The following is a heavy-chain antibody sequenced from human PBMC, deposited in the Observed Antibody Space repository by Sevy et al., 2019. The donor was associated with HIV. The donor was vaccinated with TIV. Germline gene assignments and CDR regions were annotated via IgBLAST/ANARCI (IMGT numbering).Heavy chain of an antibody. J-gene: IGHJ4*02. Sequence: SETLSLTCTVSGCSITSLYWNWIRQPPGKGLEWIANIYYNGHINYNPSLRSRVTLSLDTSKNQFSLWLSSVTAADTAMYYCAGENAWGRGYSWGQGTLVTVSS. CDR2: IYYNGHI. CDR1: GCSITSLY. V-gene: IGHV4-59*08. CDR3: AGENAWGRGYS. D-gene: IGHD1-26*01.